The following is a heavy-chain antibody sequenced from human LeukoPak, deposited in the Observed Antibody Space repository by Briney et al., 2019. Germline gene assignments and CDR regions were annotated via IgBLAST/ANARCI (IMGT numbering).Heavy chain of an antibody. D-gene: IGHD4-17*01. CDR3: AREGSMTTVTYFDY. CDR1: GGSISSGDYY. V-gene: IGHV4-30-4*01. Sequence: SETLSLTCTVSGGSISSGDYYWSWIRQPPGKGLEWIGYIYYSGSTYYNPSLKSRVIISVDTSKNQFSLKLSSVTAADTAVYYCAREGSMTTVTYFDYWGQGTLVTVSS. J-gene: IGHJ4*02. CDR2: IYYSGST.